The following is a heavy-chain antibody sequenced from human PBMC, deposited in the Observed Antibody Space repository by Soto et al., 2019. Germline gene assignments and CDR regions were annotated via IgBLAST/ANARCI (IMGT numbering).Heavy chain of an antibody. CDR2: INHSGST. J-gene: IGHJ6*02. D-gene: IGHD1-1*01. Sequence: SETLSLTCAVYGGSFSGYYWSWIRQPPGKGLEWIGEINHSGSTNYNPSLKSRVTISVDTSKNQFSLKLSSVTAADTAVYYCARGAGTGRRFYYYYGMDVWGQGTTVTVSS. V-gene: IGHV4-34*01. CDR3: ARGAGTGRRFYYYYGMDV. CDR1: GGSFSGYY.